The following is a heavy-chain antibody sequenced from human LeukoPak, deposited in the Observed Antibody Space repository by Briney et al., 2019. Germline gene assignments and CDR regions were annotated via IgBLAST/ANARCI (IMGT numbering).Heavy chain of an antibody. D-gene: IGHD6-13*01. Sequence: GGSLRLSCAASGFTFSSYSMNWVRQAPGRGLEWVSSISSSSSYIYYADSVKGRFTISRDNAKNSLYLQMNSLRDEDTAVYYCARDPPPVAAAGSTYFDYWGQGTLVTVSS. V-gene: IGHV3-21*01. CDR2: ISSSSSYI. CDR1: GFTFSSYS. J-gene: IGHJ4*02. CDR3: ARDPPPVAAAGSTYFDY.